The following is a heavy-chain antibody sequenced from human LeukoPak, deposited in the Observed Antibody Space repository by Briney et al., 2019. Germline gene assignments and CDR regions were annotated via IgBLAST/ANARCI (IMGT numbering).Heavy chain of an antibody. CDR1: GGSISSSSYY. Sequence: SETLSLTCTVSGGSISSSSYYWGWIRQPPGKGLEWIGSIYYSGSTYYNPSLKSRVTISVDTSKNQFSLKLSSVTAADTAVYYCARLAFLVGNWFDPWGQGTLVTVSS. D-gene: IGHD2-8*02. CDR3: ARLAFLVGNWFDP. V-gene: IGHV4-39*01. J-gene: IGHJ5*02. CDR2: IYYSGST.